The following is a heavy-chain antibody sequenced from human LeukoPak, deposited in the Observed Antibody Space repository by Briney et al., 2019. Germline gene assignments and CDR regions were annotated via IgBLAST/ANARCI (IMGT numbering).Heavy chain of an antibody. CDR2: INPSGGGT. Sequence: ASVTVSCTASGYTFTSYYIHWVRQAPGQGLEWMGIINPSGGGTSYAQKFQGRVTMTRDTSTSTVYMELSSLRSEDTAVYYCARDDCSGGSCYGWFDPWGQGTLVTVSS. CDR3: ARDDCSGGSCYGWFDP. V-gene: IGHV1-46*01. D-gene: IGHD2-15*01. CDR1: GYTFTSYY. J-gene: IGHJ5*02.